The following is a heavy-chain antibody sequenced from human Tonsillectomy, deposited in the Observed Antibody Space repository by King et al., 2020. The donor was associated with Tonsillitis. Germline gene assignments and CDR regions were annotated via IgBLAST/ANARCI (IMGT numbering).Heavy chain of an antibody. V-gene: IGHV3-7*03. CDR1: GFTFSSYW. CDR3: ARERVGGGYPDAAFDI. CDR2: IKQDGSEK. Sequence: ELQLVQSGGGLVQPGGSLRLSCAASGFTFSSYWMSWVRQAPGKGLEWVANIKQDGSEKYYVDTVKGRFTISRDTATNSLYLQMNSLRAEDTAVYYCARERVGGGYPDAAFDIWGQGKMVTVSS. J-gene: IGHJ3*02. D-gene: IGHD3-22*01.